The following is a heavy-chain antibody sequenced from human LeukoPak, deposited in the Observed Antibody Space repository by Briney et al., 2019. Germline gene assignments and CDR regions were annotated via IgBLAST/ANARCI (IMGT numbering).Heavy chain of an antibody. Sequence: GESLKISCAASGFTFSSYWMSWVRQAPGKGLEWVANINEHGGDMYYVGSVKGRFTISRDNAKNSLYLQMNSLRADDTAVYYCARDLFTEGEDYWGQGTLVTVSS. J-gene: IGHJ4*02. D-gene: IGHD3-16*01. CDR2: INEHGGDM. CDR1: GFTFSSYW. V-gene: IGHV3-7*01. CDR3: ARDLFTEGEDY.